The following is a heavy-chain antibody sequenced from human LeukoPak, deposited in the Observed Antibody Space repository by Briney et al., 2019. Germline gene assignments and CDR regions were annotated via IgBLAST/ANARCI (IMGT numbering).Heavy chain of an antibody. CDR1: GFTFSSYA. D-gene: IGHD6-13*01. J-gene: IGHJ5*02. CDR2: ISYDGSNK. V-gene: IGHV3-30*14. Sequence: HPGGSLRLSCAASGFTFSSYAMHWVRQAPGKGLEWVAVISYDGSNKYYADSVKGRFTISRENAKNSLYLQMNSLRAGDTAVYYCARGKRYSSSWFYNRFDPWGQGTLVTVSS. CDR3: ARGKRYSSSWFYNRFDP.